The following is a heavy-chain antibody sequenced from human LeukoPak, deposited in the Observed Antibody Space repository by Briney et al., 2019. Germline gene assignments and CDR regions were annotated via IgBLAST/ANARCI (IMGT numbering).Heavy chain of an antibody. CDR3: ARVTSSSSNPYYYYYYYMDV. Sequence: SETLSLTCTVSGGSISSHYWSWIRQPPGKGLEWIGYIYYSGSTNYNPSLKSRATISVDTSKNQFSLRLRSVTAADTAVYYCARVTSSSSNPYYYYYYYMDVWGKGTTVTVSS. D-gene: IGHD6-6*01. V-gene: IGHV4-59*11. CDR2: IYYSGST. CDR1: GGSISSHY. J-gene: IGHJ6*03.